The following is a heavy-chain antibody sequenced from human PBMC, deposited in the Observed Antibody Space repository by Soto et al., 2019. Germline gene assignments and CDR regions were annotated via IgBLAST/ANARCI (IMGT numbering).Heavy chain of an antibody. CDR3: AREVYGPSIAATPLNWLDP. V-gene: IGHV3-48*01. CDR1: GFRVSDYS. J-gene: IGHJ5*02. CDR2: ISSSSFTI. D-gene: IGHD6-25*01. Sequence: PGGSLRLSCAASGFRVSDYSMNWVRQAPGRGLEWVSYISSSSFTIHCADSVEGRFAISRDNAKNSLYLQMNSLRSEDTAVYYCAREVYGPSIAATPLNWLDPWGQGTLVTVSS.